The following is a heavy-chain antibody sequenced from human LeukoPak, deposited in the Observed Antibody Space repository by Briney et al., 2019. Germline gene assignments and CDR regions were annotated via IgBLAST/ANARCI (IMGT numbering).Heavy chain of an antibody. D-gene: IGHD5-12*01. CDR2: ISGSGGST. CDR3: AKETRSGYDSPSPTNALDH. J-gene: IGHJ4*02. Sequence: GGSLRLSCAASGFTFSSYAMSWVRQAPGKGLEWVSAISGSGGSTYYADSVKGRFTISRDNSKNTLYLQMNSLRAEDTAVYYCAKETRSGYDSPSPTNALDHWGQGTLVTVSS. V-gene: IGHV3-23*01. CDR1: GFTFSSYA.